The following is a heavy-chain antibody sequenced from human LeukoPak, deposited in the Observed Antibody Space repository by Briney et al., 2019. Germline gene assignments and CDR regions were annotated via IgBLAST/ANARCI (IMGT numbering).Heavy chain of an antibody. Sequence: PGGSLRLSCAPSGLTFSDHYMDWVRQAPGEGLEGVARIRNKVNSYNTDYAASVKGRFTISRDDSKNSLYLQMISLRTEYTAVYYCSRAQSNGDYLAYWGQGARSPSPQ. V-gene: IGHV3-72*01. J-gene: IGHJ4*02. D-gene: IGHD2-8*01. CDR2: IRNKVNSYNT. CDR1: GLTFSDHY. CDR3: SRAQSNGDYLAY.